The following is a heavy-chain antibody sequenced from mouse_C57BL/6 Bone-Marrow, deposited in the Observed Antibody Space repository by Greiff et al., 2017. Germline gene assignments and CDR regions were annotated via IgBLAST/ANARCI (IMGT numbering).Heavy chain of an antibody. D-gene: IGHD2-3*01. CDR1: GYSFTSYY. CDR2: IYPGSGNT. Sequence: VQLQQSGPELVKPGASVKISCKASGYSFTSYYIHWVKQRPGQGLEWIGWIYPGSGNTKYNEKFKGKATLTADTSSSTAYMQLSSLTSEDSAVYYCAREAYDGYYQYYCDYWGQGTTLTVSS. V-gene: IGHV1-66*01. J-gene: IGHJ2*01. CDR3: AREAYDGYYQYYCDY.